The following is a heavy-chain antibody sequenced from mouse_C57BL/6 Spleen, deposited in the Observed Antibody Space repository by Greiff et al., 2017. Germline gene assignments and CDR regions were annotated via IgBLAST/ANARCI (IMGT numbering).Heavy chain of an antibody. Sequence: QVQLQQPGAELVRPGTSVKLSCKASGYTFTSYWMHWVKQRPGQGLEWIGVIDPSDSYTNYNQKFKGKATLTVDTSSSTAYMQLSSLTSEDAAVYYCARSGDYYGSSYYFDYWGQGTTLTVSS. V-gene: IGHV1-59*01. D-gene: IGHD1-1*01. CDR1: GYTFTSYW. CDR3: ARSGDYYGSSYYFDY. CDR2: IDPSDSYT. J-gene: IGHJ2*01.